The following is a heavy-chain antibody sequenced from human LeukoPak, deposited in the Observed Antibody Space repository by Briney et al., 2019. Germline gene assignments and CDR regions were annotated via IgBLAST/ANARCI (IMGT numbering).Heavy chain of an antibody. J-gene: IGHJ4*02. CDR1: GGTFSSYA. Sequence: SVKVSCKASGGTFSSYAISWVRQAPGQGLEWMGRIIPILGIANYAQKFQGRVTITADKSTSTAYMELSSLRAEDTAVYYCAKDERNWNYNLASQTYDWGQGTLVTVSS. CDR2: IIPILGIA. V-gene: IGHV1-69*04. D-gene: IGHD1-7*01. CDR3: AKDERNWNYNLASQTYD.